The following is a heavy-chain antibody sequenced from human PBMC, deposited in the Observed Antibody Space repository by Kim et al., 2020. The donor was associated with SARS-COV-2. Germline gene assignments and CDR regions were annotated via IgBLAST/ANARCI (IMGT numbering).Heavy chain of an antibody. Sequence: GGSLRLSCAASGFTFSSYGMHWVRQAPGKGLEWVAVIWYDGSNKYYADSVKGRFTISRDNSKNTLYLQMNSLRAEDTAVYYCARDRYYDGHSAFDIWGQGTMVTVSS. CDR3: ARDRYYDGHSAFDI. CDR2: IWYDGSNK. D-gene: IGHD3-22*01. J-gene: IGHJ3*02. V-gene: IGHV3-33*01. CDR1: GFTFSSYG.